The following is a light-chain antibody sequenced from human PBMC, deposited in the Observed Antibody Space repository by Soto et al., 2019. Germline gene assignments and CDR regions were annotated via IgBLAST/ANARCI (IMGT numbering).Light chain of an antibody. V-gene: IGKV3-15*01. CDR3: QQYNNWLMYT. CDR1: QTVSGN. Sequence: EIVMTQSPATLSVSPGDRATLSCRASQTVSGNLAWYQQKPGQAPRLLMYGASTRATGIPARFSGSGSGTEFTLTSSSLLSEDFAVYYCQQYNNWLMYTFGQGTKLEIK. J-gene: IGKJ2*01. CDR2: GAS.